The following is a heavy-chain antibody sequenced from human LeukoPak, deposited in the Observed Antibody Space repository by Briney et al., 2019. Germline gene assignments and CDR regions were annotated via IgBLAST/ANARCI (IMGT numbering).Heavy chain of an antibody. CDR2: INRNGGST. V-gene: IGHV3-64D*09. Sequence: GGSLRLSCSASGFTFSSYAMHWVRQAPGKGLEYVSAINRNGGSTYYADSVKGRFTISRDNSKNTLYLQMSSLRAEDTAVYYCVKDAPGATGKRQLVYFDYWGQGTLVTVSS. CDR3: VKDAPGATGKRQLVYFDY. CDR1: GFTFSSYA. J-gene: IGHJ4*02. D-gene: IGHD6-13*01.